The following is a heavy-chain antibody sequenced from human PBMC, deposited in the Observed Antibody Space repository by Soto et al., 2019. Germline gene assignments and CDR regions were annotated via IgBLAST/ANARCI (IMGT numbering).Heavy chain of an antibody. D-gene: IGHD5-12*01. CDR2: ISYGGSNK. J-gene: IGHJ4*02. Sequence: QVQLVESGGGVVQPGRSLRLSCAASGFTFSSYAMHWVRQAPGKGLEWVAVISYGGSNKYYADSVKGRFTISRDNSKNTLYLQMNSLRAEDTAVYYCARESDIVATNPTFDYWGQGTLVTVSS. CDR3: ARESDIVATNPTFDY. V-gene: IGHV3-30-3*01. CDR1: GFTFSSYA.